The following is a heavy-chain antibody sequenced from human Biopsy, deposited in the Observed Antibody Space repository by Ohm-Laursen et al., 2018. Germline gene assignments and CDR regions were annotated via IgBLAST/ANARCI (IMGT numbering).Heavy chain of an antibody. J-gene: IGHJ5*02. CDR3: ARGEGSSWFDP. CDR2: IIPIPNVA. Sequence: SATASCKASGDSFTSYAIGWVRQAPGQGLEWMGGIIPIPNVATYAQKFQGRITITADESTSTAYMELSSLTSDDTAVYFCARGEGSSWFDPWGHGTLVTVSS. V-gene: IGHV1-69*10. CDR1: GDSFTSYA. D-gene: IGHD1-26*01.